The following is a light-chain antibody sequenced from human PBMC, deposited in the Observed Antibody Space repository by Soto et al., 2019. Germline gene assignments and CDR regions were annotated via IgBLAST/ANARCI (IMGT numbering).Light chain of an antibody. Sequence: EILLTQSPGTLSLSPGERPTLSCRASQSVSNNYLAWYQQKPGQAPRLLIYGASNRATGIPDRFSGSGSGTDFTLTISRLEPEDFAVYYCQQYGSSGTFGQGTKVDI. V-gene: IGKV3-20*01. CDR1: QSVSNNY. CDR2: GAS. J-gene: IGKJ1*01. CDR3: QQYGSSGT.